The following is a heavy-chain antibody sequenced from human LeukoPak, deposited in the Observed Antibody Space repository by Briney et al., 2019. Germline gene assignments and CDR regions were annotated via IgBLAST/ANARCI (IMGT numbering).Heavy chain of an antibody. CDR3: ARETSLAGFASGLGFNY. Sequence: SETLSLTCTVSGGSISSGSYYWSWIRQPAGKGLEWIGRIYTSGSTNYNPSLKSRVTMSIDTSKNQFSLKLTSVTAADTATYYCARETSLAGFASGLGFNYWGQGILVTVSS. V-gene: IGHV4-61*02. CDR1: GGSISSGSYY. CDR2: IYTSGST. D-gene: IGHD6-19*01. J-gene: IGHJ4*02.